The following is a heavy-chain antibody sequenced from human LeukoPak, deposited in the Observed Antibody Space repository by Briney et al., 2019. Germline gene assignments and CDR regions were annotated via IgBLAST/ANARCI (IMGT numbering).Heavy chain of an antibody. D-gene: IGHD6-13*01. V-gene: IGHV3-66*01. CDR3: ARERALAADGYYYYYGMDV. J-gene: IGHJ6*02. CDR1: GFTFSSNY. Sequence: GGSLRLSCAASGFTFSSNYMSWVRQAPGKGLEWVSVIYSGGSTYYADSVKGRFTISRDNSKNTLYLQMNSLRAEGTAVYYCARERALAADGYYYYYGMDVWGQGTTVTVSS. CDR2: IYSGGST.